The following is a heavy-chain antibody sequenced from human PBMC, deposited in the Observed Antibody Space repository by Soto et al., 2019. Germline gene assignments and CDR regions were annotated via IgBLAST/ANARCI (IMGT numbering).Heavy chain of an antibody. CDR3: ARGAQGGSYVDV. CDR2: VKYDGTIT. CDR1: GFPFSSYW. J-gene: IGHJ6*03. D-gene: IGHD3-16*01. V-gene: IGHV3-74*01. Sequence: EAQLVESGGGSVQPGESLRLSCAASGFPFSSYWIHWVRQAPGKGLVWVSRVKYDGTITNYADSLRGRLTISRDNAKNTVYLQMNSLRVEDTAVYYCARGAQGGSYVDVWGKGTTVTVSS.